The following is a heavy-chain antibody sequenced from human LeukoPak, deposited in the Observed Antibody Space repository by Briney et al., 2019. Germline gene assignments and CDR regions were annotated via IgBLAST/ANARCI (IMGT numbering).Heavy chain of an antibody. CDR2: IIPIFGTA. J-gene: IGHJ5*02. V-gene: IGHV1-69*05. CDR1: GRTFSSYA. D-gene: IGHD2-2*02. CDR3: ARAQLDIVVVPAAIRGWFDP. Sequence: SSVKVSCKAAGRTFSSYAISWVRQAPGQGLGWRGGIIPIFGTANYAQKFQGRVTITTDESASTAYMELSSLRSEDTAVYYCARAQLDIVVVPAAIRGWFDPWGQGTLVTVSS.